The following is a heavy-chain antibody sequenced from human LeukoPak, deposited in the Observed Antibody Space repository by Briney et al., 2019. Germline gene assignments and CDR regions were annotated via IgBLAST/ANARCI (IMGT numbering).Heavy chain of an antibody. CDR2: IYSDGST. CDR3: AKGTSGTAPAAGWFDP. CDR1: GFTVNNNY. D-gene: IGHD6-13*01. Sequence: PGGSLRLSCAVSGFTVNNNYMTWVRQTPGKGLEWVSIIYSDGSTYYADSVKGRFTISRDKSKNTVYLQMNSLRAEDTAVYYCAKGTSGTAPAAGWFDPWGQGTLVTLSS. V-gene: IGHV3-53*01. J-gene: IGHJ5*02.